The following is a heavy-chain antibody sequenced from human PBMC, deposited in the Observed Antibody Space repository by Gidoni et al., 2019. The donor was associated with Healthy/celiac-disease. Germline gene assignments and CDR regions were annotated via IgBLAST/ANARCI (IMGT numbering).Heavy chain of an antibody. CDR3: ARKLGYGSSGSMDV. CDR1: GFTFSNYA. V-gene: IGHV3-23*01. CDR2: ISGSGIST. D-gene: IGHD6-6*01. J-gene: IGHJ6*02. Sequence: EVQLLESGGGLVQPGGSLRLSCSASGFTFSNYAMAWVRQAPGKGLGWVSGISGSGISTYYADSVKGRFTISRDNSKNTLYLQMISLSAEDTAVYYCARKLGYGSSGSMDVWGQGTTVTVSS.